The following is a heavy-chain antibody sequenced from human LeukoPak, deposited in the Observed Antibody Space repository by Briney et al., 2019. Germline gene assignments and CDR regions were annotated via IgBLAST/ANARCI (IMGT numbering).Heavy chain of an antibody. CDR3: AKFYDFWSGSSSY. Sequence: GGSLRLSCAASGFTFSSYAMSWVRQAPGKGLEWVSAISRSGGSTYYADSVKGRFTISRDNSKNTLYLQMNSLRAEDTAVYYCAKFYDFWSGSSSYWGQETLVTVSS. CDR1: GFTFSSYA. J-gene: IGHJ4*02. CDR2: ISRSGGST. D-gene: IGHD3-3*01. V-gene: IGHV3-23*01.